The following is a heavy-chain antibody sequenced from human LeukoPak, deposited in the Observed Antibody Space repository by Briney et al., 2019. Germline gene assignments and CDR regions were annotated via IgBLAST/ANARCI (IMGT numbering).Heavy chain of an antibody. J-gene: IGHJ3*01. V-gene: IGHV4-4*09. CDR1: GVSISPYY. Sequence: SETLPLTCAVSGVSISPYYWAWIRQPPGKGLEWIGYIHTSGSNNQYPSLKSRVTISVDKSKNHFSLRLTSVTAADTAVYYCARLSAAVHLGAFDLWGQGTMVTVSS. D-gene: IGHD3-3*01. CDR3: ARLSAAVHLGAFDL. CDR2: IHTSGSN.